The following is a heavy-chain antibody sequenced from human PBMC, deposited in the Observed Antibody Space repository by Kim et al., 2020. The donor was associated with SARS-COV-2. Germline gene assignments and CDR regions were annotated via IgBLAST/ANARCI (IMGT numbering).Heavy chain of an antibody. J-gene: IGHJ6*02. CDR1: GGSISSYY. D-gene: IGHD4-17*01. CDR3: ARTTTVVTPEGYYYGMDV. V-gene: IGHV4-4*07. CDR2: IYTSGST. Sequence: SETLSLTCTVSGGSISSYYWSWIRQPAGKGLEWIGRIYTSGSTNYNPSLKSRVTMSVDTSKNQFSLKLSSVTAADTAVYYCARTTTVVTPEGYYYGMDVWGQGTTVTVSS.